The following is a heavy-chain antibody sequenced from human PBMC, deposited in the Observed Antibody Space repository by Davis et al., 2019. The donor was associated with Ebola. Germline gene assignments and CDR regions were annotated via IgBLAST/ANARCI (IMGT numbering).Heavy chain of an antibody. D-gene: IGHD6-19*01. CDR2: ISYDGSNK. Sequence: GGSLRLSCAASGFTFSSYAMHWVRQAPGKGLEWVAVISYDGSNKYYADSVKGRFTISRDNSKNTLYLQMNSLRAEDTAVYYCAKDRVRYSSGWLFDYWGQGTLVTVSS. CDR3: AKDRVRYSSGWLFDY. J-gene: IGHJ4*02. V-gene: IGHV3-30*04. CDR1: GFTFSSYA.